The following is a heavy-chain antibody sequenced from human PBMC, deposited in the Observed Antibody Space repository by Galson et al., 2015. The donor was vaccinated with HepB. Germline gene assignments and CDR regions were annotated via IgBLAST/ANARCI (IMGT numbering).Heavy chain of an antibody. CDR2: ISPYNGDT. J-gene: IGHJ5*02. V-gene: IGHV1-18*01. D-gene: IGHD2-15*01. CDR1: GYTFSTYS. CDR3: ARGAPVGVVGGSQNNWFAP. Sequence: SVKVSCKASGYTFSTYSITWVRQARGQGLEWMGRISPYNGDTSYARKFQGRVTMTTDTFTRTVYMELRSLRSDDTAFYYCARGAPVGVVGGSQNNWFAPWGQGTLVTVSS.